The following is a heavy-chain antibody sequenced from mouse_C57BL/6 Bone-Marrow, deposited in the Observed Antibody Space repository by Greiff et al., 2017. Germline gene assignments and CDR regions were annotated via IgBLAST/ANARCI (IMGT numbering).Heavy chain of an antibody. CDR3: YSNYYAMDY. Sequence: QVQLQQPGAELVKPGASVKLSCKASGYTFTSYWMHWVKQRPGQGLEWIGMIHPNSGSTNYNEKFKSKATLTVDKSSSTAYMLLSSLTSEDSAFYYCYSNYYAMDYWGQGTSVTVSS. J-gene: IGHJ4*01. CDR1: GYTFTSYW. CDR2: IHPNSGST. D-gene: IGHD2-5*01. V-gene: IGHV1-64*01.